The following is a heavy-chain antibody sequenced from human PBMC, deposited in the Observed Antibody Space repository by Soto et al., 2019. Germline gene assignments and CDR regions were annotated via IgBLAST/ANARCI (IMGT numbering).Heavy chain of an antibody. CDR2: ISWNSGSI. Sequence: EVQLVESGGGLVQPGRSLRLSCAASGFTFDDYAMHWVRQAPGKGLEWVSGISWNSGSIGYADSVKGRFTISRDNAKNSLYLQMNSLRAEDTALYYCAKDGGSSWYEYYDYWCQGTLVTVSS. J-gene: IGHJ4*02. CDR1: GFTFDDYA. D-gene: IGHD6-13*01. V-gene: IGHV3-9*01. CDR3: AKDGGSSWYEYYDY.